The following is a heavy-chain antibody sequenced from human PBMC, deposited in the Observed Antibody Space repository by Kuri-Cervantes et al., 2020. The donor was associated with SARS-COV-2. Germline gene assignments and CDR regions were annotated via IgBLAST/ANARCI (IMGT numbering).Heavy chain of an antibody. CDR2: INHSGST. CDR3: ARGAFRIRTQLWDGFDY. D-gene: IGHD5-18*01. V-gene: IGHV4-34*01. J-gene: IGHJ4*02. CDR1: GGSFSGYY. Sequence: SETLSLTCAVYGGSFSGYYWSWIRQPPGKGLEWIGEINHSGSTNYNPSLKSRVTISVDTSKSQFSLKLSSVTAADTAVYYCARGAFRIRTQLWDGFDYWGQGTLVTVSS.